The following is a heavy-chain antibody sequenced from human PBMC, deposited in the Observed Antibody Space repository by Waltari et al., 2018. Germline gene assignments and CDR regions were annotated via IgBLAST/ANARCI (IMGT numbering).Heavy chain of an antibody. CDR2: ISSSGNQI. V-gene: IGHV3-21*01. J-gene: IGHJ4*02. CDR3: ARESPVGIDY. Sequence: EVQLVESGGGLVKPGGSVRLSCAASGFIFSSYYMDWVRQAPGKVLDCVSSISSSGNQIYDADSVKGLVTITRDNAKNSLDLQMNSLRAEDTAVYYCARESPVGIDYWGQGTVVTVSS. CDR1: GFIFSSYY. D-gene: IGHD2-15*01.